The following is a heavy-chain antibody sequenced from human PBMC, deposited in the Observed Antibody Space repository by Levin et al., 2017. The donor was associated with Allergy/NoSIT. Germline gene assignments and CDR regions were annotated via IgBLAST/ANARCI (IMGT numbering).Heavy chain of an antibody. V-gene: IGHV5-51*01. J-gene: IGHJ6*02. CDR3: ARVSGNYYYAMDV. CDR1: GYNFTNYW. Sequence: AASVKVSCKGSGYNFTNYWIGWVRQMPGKGLEWMGIINPRDSDARYGPSFQGQVTMSVDKSISTTYLQWSSLKASDSAMFYCARVSGNYYYAMDVWGQGTTVTVSS. D-gene: IGHD1-14*01. CDR2: INPRDSDA.